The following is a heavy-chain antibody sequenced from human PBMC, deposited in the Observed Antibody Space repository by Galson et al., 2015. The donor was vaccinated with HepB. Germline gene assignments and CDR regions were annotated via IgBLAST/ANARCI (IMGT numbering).Heavy chain of an antibody. CDR1: GGTFSSYT. CDR3: AREAGCNANRWFDP. D-gene: IGHD1-14*01. Sequence: SVKVSCKASGGTFSSYTISWVRQAPGQGLEWMGRIIPILGETNYAQKFQDRVTISTDRTTSTAYMELGSLRFEDTAVYYCAREAGCNANRWFDPWGQGTLVTVSS. CDR2: IIPILGET. V-gene: IGHV1-69*08. J-gene: IGHJ5*02.